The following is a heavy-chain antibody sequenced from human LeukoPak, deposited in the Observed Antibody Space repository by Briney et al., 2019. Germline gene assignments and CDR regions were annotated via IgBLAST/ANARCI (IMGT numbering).Heavy chain of an antibody. D-gene: IGHD3-22*01. Sequence: SETLSLTCTVSGGSISSGDYYWSWIRQPPGKGLEWIGYIYYSGSTYYNPSLKSRVTISVDTSKNQFSLKLSSVTAADTAVYYCARGQPYYYDSSGYSSSSYMDVWGKGTTVTVSS. J-gene: IGHJ6*03. CDR3: ARGQPYYYDSSGYSSSSYMDV. CDR2: IYYSGST. CDR1: GGSISSGDYY. V-gene: IGHV4-30-4*08.